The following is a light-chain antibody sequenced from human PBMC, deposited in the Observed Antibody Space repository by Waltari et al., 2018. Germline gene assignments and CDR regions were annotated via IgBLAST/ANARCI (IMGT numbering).Light chain of an antibody. Sequence: QSALTQPASVSGTPGQSITISCTGTTSDVGHYDIVSWYQHHPGKAPNLLICDVIKRPSGVSSRFSGSKSGSTASLISSGLQPDDEADYYCCSYAGRGTYVFGSGTKVTVL. CDR3: CSYAGRGTYV. CDR1: TSDVGHYDI. V-gene: IGLV2-23*02. J-gene: IGLJ1*01. CDR2: DVI.